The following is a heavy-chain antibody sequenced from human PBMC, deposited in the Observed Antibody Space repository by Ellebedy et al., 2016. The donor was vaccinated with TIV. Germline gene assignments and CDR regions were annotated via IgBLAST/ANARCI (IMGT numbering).Heavy chain of an antibody. J-gene: IGHJ5*02. Sequence: GGSLRLSCAASGFIFSDYCMSWIRQAPGKGLGWVSYISSSGTAIYYTDSVKGRFTISRDNAKQSLFLQMNSLRADDTAVYYCARDTRFIDHQHNWFDPWGQGTLVTVSS. CDR3: ARDTRFIDHQHNWFDP. V-gene: IGHV3-11*01. CDR1: GFIFSDYC. D-gene: IGHD2-2*01. CDR2: ISSSGTAI.